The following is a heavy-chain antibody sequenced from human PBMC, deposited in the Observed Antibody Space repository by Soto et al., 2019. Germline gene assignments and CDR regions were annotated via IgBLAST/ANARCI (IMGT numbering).Heavy chain of an antibody. CDR2: IYYSGST. CDR3: ATPFPYGDWGDGFDI. CDR1: GGSISSGDYY. V-gene: IGHV4-30-4*01. D-gene: IGHD4-17*01. Sequence: QVQLQESGPGLVKPSQTLSLTCTVSGGSISSGDYYWSWIRQPPGKGLEWIGYIYYSGSTYYNPSLKSRVTISVDKSKNQFALKLSSVTAADTAVYYCATPFPYGDWGDGFDIWGQGTMVAVSS. J-gene: IGHJ3*02.